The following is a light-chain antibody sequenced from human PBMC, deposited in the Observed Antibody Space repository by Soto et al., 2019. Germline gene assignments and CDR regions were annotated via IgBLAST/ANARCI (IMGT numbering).Light chain of an antibody. CDR3: QQYGSSPPLT. Sequence: EIVLTQSPGTLSLSPGERATLSCRASHSVSSSYLAWYQQKPDQAPRLLIYGASSRATGIPDRFSGSGSGTDFTLTISRLEPEDFAVYYCQQYGSSPPLTFGGGTKVEIK. CDR1: HSVSSSY. CDR2: GAS. J-gene: IGKJ4*01. V-gene: IGKV3-20*01.